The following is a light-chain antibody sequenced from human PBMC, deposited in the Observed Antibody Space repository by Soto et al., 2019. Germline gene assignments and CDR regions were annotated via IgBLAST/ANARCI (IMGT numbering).Light chain of an antibody. J-gene: IGKJ5*01. Sequence: EILLTPSPGRVSAFPGERASLSCRASQNVNNNLAWYQQKAGQAPRLLISGASSRATGIPDRFIGSGSGTDFTLTISRLEPEDFAVYYCQQYADSPITFGHGTRLEIK. V-gene: IGKV3-20*01. CDR3: QQYADSPIT. CDR1: QNVNNN. CDR2: GAS.